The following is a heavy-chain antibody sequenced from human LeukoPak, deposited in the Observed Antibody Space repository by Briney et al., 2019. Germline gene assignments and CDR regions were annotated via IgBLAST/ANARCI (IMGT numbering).Heavy chain of an antibody. Sequence: WASVKVSCKASGYTFTSYAMNWVRQAPGQGLEWMGWTNTNTGKPTYAQGFTGRFVFSLDSSVSTAYLQINSLNAEGTAVYYCARAASLDYWGQGTLVTVSS. V-gene: IGHV7-4-1*02. D-gene: IGHD2-2*01. J-gene: IGHJ4*02. CDR2: TNTNTGKP. CDR1: GYTFTSYA. CDR3: ARAASLDY.